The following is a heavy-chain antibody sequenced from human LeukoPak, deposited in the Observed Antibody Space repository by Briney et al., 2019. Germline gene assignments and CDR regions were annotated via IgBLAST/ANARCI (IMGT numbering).Heavy chain of an antibody. CDR1: GGSFSGYC. J-gene: IGHJ6*03. D-gene: IGHD2-15*01. V-gene: IGHV4-34*01. CDR3: VRGVVAATQVYYYYYYMDV. CDR2: INHSGST. Sequence: SEALSLTCAVYGGSFSGYCWSWIRQPPGKGLEWIGEINHSGSTNYNPSLKSRVTISVDTSKNQFSLKLSSVTAADTAVYYCVRGVVAATQVYYYYYYMDVWGKGTTVTVSS.